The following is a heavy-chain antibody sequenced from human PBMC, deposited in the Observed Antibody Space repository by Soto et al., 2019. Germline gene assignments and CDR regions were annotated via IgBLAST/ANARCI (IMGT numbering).Heavy chain of an antibody. CDR2: ISPSSTYI. Sequence: GGSLRLSCAASGLNFEKCSMNWVRQPPGKGPEWLASISPSSTYIRYADSVKGRFTISRDNARNSLSLQMMNLRADDTAIYYCATDTGDIEVVPATTWGQGTLVTVS. CDR3: ATDTGDIEVVPATT. J-gene: IGHJ4*02. CDR1: GLNFEKCS. V-gene: IGHV3-21*04. D-gene: IGHD2-15*01.